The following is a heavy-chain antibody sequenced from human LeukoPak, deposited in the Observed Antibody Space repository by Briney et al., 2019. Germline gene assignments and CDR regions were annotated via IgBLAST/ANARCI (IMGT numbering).Heavy chain of an antibody. CDR2: IYYSGST. CDR1: GGSIGSYY. J-gene: IGHJ4*02. Sequence: PSETLSLTCTVSGGSIGSYYWSWIRQPPGKGLEWIGYIYYSGSTNYNPSLKSRVTISVDTSKNQFSLKLSSVTAADTAVYYCARAAAGTYDYWGQGTLVTVSS. D-gene: IGHD6-13*01. V-gene: IGHV4-59*08. CDR3: ARAAAGTYDY.